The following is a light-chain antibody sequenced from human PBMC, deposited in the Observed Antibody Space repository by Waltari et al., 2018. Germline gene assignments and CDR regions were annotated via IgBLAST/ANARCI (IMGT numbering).Light chain of an antibody. CDR2: GAS. CDR1: QSISSY. V-gene: IGKV3-20*01. CDR3: QQYGSSPWT. J-gene: IGKJ1*01. Sequence: IVLTQSPGTLSLSPGERATLSCRASQSISSYLAWYQQKPGQAPRLLIHGASTRATGIPDRFSGSGSGTDFTLTISRLDPEDFAVYYCQQYGSSPWTFGQGTKVEIK.